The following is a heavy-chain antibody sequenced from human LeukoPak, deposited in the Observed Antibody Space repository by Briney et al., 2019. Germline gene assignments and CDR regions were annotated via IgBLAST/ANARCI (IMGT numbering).Heavy chain of an antibody. V-gene: IGHV5-51*01. Sequence: GESLKISCKGSAYSFTSYWIGWVRQMPGKGLEWMGIIYPGNSDTRYSPSFQGQVTISADKSISTAYLQWSSLKASDTAMYYCARPDTHDSGAFDIWGQGTMVTVSS. D-gene: IGHD2-21*02. CDR1: AYSFTSYW. CDR2: IYPGNSDT. J-gene: IGHJ3*02. CDR3: ARPDTHDSGAFDI.